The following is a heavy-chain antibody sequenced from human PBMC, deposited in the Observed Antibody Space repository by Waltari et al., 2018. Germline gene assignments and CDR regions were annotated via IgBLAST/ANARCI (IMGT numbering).Heavy chain of an antibody. CDR3: ARCRYLEEYYYVDI. J-gene: IGHJ6*03. V-gene: IGHV4-4*07. CDR2: IHTFVGP. Sequence: QVQLQESGPGLVKPSKTLSLTCAVSGVSINDYYWSWIRQPAGKGLEWIGRIHTFVGPNYKSSLRSRVTMAVDTSNNRFSLNLSSVTAADTAVYYCARCRYLEEYYYVDIWGKGTTVTVSS. CDR1: GVSINDYY. D-gene: IGHD3-3*01.